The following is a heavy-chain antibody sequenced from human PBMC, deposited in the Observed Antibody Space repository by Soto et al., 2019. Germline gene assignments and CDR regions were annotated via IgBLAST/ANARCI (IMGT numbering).Heavy chain of an antibody. Sequence: SETLSLTCIVSGGSVSISNWWICVRQPPGKGLEWIGEIYHSGSTTYNPSLKSRATISVDKSENQFSLRLKSVTAADTAVYYCASVGSDYDNSGYYLPWGPGTMVTVSS. D-gene: IGHD3-22*01. CDR2: IYHSGST. V-gene: IGHV4-4*02. CDR1: GGSVSISNW. CDR3: ASVGSDYDNSGYYLP. J-gene: IGHJ5*02.